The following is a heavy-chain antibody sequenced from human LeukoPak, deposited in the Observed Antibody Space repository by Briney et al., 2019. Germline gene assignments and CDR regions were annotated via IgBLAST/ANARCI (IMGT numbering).Heavy chain of an antibody. CDR1: GFTFSSYW. D-gene: IGHD3-10*01. CDR2: IKHDGSEK. V-gene: IGHV3-7*01. Sequence: GGSLRLSCAASGFTFSSYWMSWVRQAPGRGLEWVANIKHDGSEKYYVDSVKGRFTISRDNAKNSLYLQMNSLRAEDTAVYYCARRLGLGFGEYSNNWFDPWGQGTLVTVSS. CDR3: ARRLGLGFGEYSNNWFDP. J-gene: IGHJ5*02.